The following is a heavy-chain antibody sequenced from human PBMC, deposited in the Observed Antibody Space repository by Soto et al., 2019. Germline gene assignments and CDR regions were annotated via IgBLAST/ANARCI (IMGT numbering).Heavy chain of an antibody. CDR3: VRDMQLWRIDY. CDR2: INTDGSVA. D-gene: IGHD2-21*01. CDR1: GLTWRSYW. V-gene: IGHV3-74*03. Sequence: GGSLRLCCAASGLTWRSYWMHWVRQAPGKGLVWVSRINTDGSVAMYVDSVKGRFTISRDNAQNTPFLHMNSLRAEDTAVYYCVRDMQLWRIDYWGQGILVTVPS. J-gene: IGHJ4*02.